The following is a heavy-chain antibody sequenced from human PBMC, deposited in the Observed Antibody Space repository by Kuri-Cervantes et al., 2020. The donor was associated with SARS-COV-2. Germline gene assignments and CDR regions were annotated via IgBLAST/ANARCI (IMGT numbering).Heavy chain of an antibody. CDR1: GYTFTGYY. CDR3: ARASNDFWSGNYFDY. Sequence: ASVKVSCKASGYTFTGYYMHWVRQAPGQGLEWMGWINPNRGGTNYAQKFQGRVTMTRDTSISAAYMELTRLRSDDTAVYYCARASNDFWSGNYFDYWGQGPLVTVSS. D-gene: IGHD3-3*01. V-gene: IGHV1-2*02. J-gene: IGHJ4*02. CDR2: INPNRGGT.